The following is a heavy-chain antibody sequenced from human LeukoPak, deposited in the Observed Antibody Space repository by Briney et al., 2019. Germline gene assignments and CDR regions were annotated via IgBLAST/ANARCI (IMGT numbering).Heavy chain of an antibody. CDR3: VKVAKYYYGSETYYFFEH. J-gene: IGHJ4*02. V-gene: IGHV3-21*01. D-gene: IGHD3-10*01. Sequence: GGSLRLSCAASGFTFSSYSMNWVRQAPGKGLEWVSFISSSSSYIYYADSVKGRFTISRDNAKNSLDLQMNSLRVEDTGIYYCVKVAKYYYGSETYYFFEHWGQGTPVTASS. CDR1: GFTFSSYS. CDR2: ISSSSSYI.